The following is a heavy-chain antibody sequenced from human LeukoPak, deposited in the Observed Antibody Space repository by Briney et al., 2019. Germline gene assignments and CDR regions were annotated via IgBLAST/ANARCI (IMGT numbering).Heavy chain of an antibody. Sequence: GGSLRLSCAASGFTFSGYGMHWVRQAPGKGLDWVAVISNDGSKKYYADSVKGRFTISRDNSKNTLSLQVSSLRTEDTAVYYCAKDRYSYAFEYSDSWGQGTLVTVSS. CDR1: GFTFSGYG. CDR3: AKDRYSYAFEYSDS. CDR2: ISNDGSKK. V-gene: IGHV3-30*18. J-gene: IGHJ4*02. D-gene: IGHD5-18*01.